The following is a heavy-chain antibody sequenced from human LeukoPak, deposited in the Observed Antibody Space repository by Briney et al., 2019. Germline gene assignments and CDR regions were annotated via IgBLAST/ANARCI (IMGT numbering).Heavy chain of an antibody. J-gene: IGHJ4*02. V-gene: IGHV4-34*01. CDR3: ASYSSSQKFDY. D-gene: IGHD6-6*01. Sequence: PSETLSLTCAVYGGSFSGYYWSWIRQPPGKGLEWIGEINHSGSTNYNPSLKSRVTISVDTSKTQFSLKLSSVTAADTAVYYCASYSSSQKFDYWGQGTLVTVSS. CDR1: GGSFSGYY. CDR2: INHSGST.